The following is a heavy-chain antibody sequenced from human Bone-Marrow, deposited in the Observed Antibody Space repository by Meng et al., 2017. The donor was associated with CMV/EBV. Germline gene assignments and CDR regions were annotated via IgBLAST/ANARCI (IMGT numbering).Heavy chain of an antibody. V-gene: IGHV3-11*04. CDR2: ISGSGSDSTI. CDR3: AKDGGVTGKGVYYYYGMDV. J-gene: IGHJ6*02. Sequence: GGSLRLSCAASGFTFSDYYMTWIRQAPGKGLEWVSYISGSGSDSTIYYADSVKGRFTISRDNAKNSLYLQMNSLRVEDTAVYYCAKDGGVTGKGVYYYYGMDVWGQGTTVTVSS. CDR1: GFTFSDYY. D-gene: IGHD7-27*01.